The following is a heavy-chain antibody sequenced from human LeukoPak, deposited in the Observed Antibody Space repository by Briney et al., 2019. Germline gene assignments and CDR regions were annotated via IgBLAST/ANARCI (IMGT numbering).Heavy chain of an antibody. CDR1: GGSISSSSYY. V-gene: IGHV4-39*01. CDR3: TRDYGSGRVDY. Sequence: SETLSLTCIVSGGSISSSSYYWGWIRQPPGKGLEWIGSIYYSGSTYYNPSLKSRVTISVDTSKNQFSLKLSSVTATGTAVYYCTRDYGSGRVDYWGQGTLVTVSS. CDR2: IYYSGST. D-gene: IGHD3-10*01. J-gene: IGHJ4*02.